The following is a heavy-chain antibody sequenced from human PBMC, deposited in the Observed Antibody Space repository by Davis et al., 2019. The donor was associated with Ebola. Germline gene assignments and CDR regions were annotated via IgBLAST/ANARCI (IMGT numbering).Heavy chain of an antibody. CDR2: ISAYNGNT. Sequence: AASVKVSCKASGYTFTSYGISWVRQAPGQGLEWMGWISAYNGNTNYAQKLQGRVTMTTDTSTSTAYMELGSLRSDDTAVYYCARAEVHYDFWSGQEHYGMDVWGQGTTVTVSS. CDR1: GYTFTSYG. CDR3: ARAEVHYDFWSGQEHYGMDV. D-gene: IGHD3-3*01. J-gene: IGHJ6*02. V-gene: IGHV1-18*01.